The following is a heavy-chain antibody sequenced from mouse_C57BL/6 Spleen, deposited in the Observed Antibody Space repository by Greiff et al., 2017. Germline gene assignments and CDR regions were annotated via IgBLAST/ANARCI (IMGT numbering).Heavy chain of an antibody. CDR1: GFTFSDYG. D-gene: IGHD1-1*01. V-gene: IGHV5-17*01. CDR3: AMGDGSSYVSDY. Sequence: EVQVVESGGGLVKPGGSLKLSCAASGFTFSDYGMHWVRQAPEKGLEWVAYISSGSSTIYYADTVKGRFTISRDNAKNTLFLQMTSLRAEDTAMYYCAMGDGSSYVSDYWGQGTTLTVSS. CDR2: ISSGSSTI. J-gene: IGHJ2*01.